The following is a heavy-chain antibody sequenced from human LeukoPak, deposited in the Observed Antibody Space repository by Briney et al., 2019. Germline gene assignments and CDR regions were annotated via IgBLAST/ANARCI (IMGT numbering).Heavy chain of an antibody. CDR3: ARHLGEVYYFDH. CDR1: GDSISSYY. CDR2: IYYSGST. Sequence: SETLSLTCTVSGDSISSYYWSWIRQPPGKGLEWIGFIYYSGSTNHNPSLRSRVSISVDTSKNQFSLKLSSVTAADTAAYYCARHLGEVYYFDHWGQGTLVTVSS. J-gene: IGHJ4*02. V-gene: IGHV4-59*08. D-gene: IGHD3-16*01.